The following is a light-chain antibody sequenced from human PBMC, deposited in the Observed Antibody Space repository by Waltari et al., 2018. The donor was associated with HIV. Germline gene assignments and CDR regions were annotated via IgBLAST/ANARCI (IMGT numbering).Light chain of an antibody. V-gene: IGLV3-21*02. CDR2: DDR. Sequence: SYVVTRTPSVSVAPGQTARITCAGDDIGSESVHWYQQKPGQAPVLVVYDDRDRPSGIPERFTGSNSGNTATLTITRVEAGDEADYYCQVWESGGDIVFFGGGTKLTVL. CDR1: DIGSES. J-gene: IGLJ2*01. CDR3: QVWESGGDIVF.